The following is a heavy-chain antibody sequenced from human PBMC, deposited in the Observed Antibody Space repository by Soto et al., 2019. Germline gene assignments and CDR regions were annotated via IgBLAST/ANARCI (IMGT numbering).Heavy chain of an antibody. CDR3: ARTYDDSGPNSGGYGFDI. CDR1: GGSFSPNY. V-gene: IGHV4-59*01. CDR2: IYYSGST. J-gene: IGHJ3*02. Sequence: PSETLSLTCTVSGGSFSPNYWSWIRQPPGKGLEWIAYIYYSGSTSYNPSLKSRVTISLDTSKNQFSLKLSSVTAADTAVYYCARTYDDSGPNSGGYGFDIWGPGTMVTVSS. D-gene: IGHD3-22*01.